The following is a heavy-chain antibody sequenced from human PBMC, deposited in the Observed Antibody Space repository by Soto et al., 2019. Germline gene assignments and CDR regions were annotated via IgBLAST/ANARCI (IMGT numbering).Heavy chain of an antibody. Sequence: SLRLSCAASGFTFSSYAMSWVRQAPGKGLEWVSAISGSGGSTYYADSVKGRFTISRDNSKNTLYLQMNSLRAEDTAVYYCAKTGDGSGRYSYYYYNMDVWGKGTTVTVSS. CDR1: GFTFSSYA. V-gene: IGHV3-23*01. CDR3: AKTGDGSGRYSYYYYNMDV. D-gene: IGHD3-10*01. CDR2: ISGSGGST. J-gene: IGHJ6*03.